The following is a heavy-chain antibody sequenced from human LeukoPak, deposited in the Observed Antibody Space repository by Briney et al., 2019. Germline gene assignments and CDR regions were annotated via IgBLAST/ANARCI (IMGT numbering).Heavy chain of an antibody. CDR3: ASSLRYYDSSGYYYFDH. CDR2: IYHSGST. D-gene: IGHD3-22*01. Sequence: KTSETLSLTCAVSGYSISSGYYWGWIRQPPGKGLEWIGSIYHSGSTYYNPSLKSRVTISVDTSKNQFSLKLSSVTAADTAVYYCASSLRYYDSSGYYYFDHWGQGTLVTVSS. J-gene: IGHJ4*02. V-gene: IGHV4-38-2*01. CDR1: GYSISSGYY.